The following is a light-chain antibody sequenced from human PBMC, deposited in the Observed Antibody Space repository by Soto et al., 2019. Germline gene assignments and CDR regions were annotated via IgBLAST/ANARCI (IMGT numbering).Light chain of an antibody. CDR2: DTK. Sequence: QAVVTQAPSLTVSPGETVTLTCGSSTGAVTSGHYPYWFQQKPGQAPRTLIYDTKNKHSWTPAWFSGSLLGGKAALTLSGAQPEDEAEYYCLLSYSDAWVFGGGTKLTVL. V-gene: IGLV7-46*01. CDR3: LLSYSDAWV. CDR1: TGAVTSGHY. J-gene: IGLJ2*01.